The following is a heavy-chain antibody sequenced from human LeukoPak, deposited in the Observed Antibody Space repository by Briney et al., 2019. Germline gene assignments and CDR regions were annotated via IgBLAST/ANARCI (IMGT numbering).Heavy chain of an antibody. CDR2: INPNSGGT. J-gene: IGHJ5*02. D-gene: IGHD5-12*01. CDR3: ASPDIVVTFGFDP. V-gene: IGHV1-2*02. Sequence: ASVKVSCKASGYTFTGYYMHWVRQAPGQGLEWMGWINPNSGGTNYAQKFQGGVTMTRDTSISTAYMELSRLRSDDTAVYYCASPDIVVTFGFDPWGQGTLVTVSS. CDR1: GYTFTGYY.